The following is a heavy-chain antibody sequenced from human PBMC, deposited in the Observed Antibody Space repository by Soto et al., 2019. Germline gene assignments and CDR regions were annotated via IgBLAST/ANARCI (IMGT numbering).Heavy chain of an antibody. CDR3: AKDTYYHDTTGYYVFDY. V-gene: IGHV3-30*18. D-gene: IGHD3-22*01. J-gene: IGHJ4*02. Sequence: QVQLVESGGGVVQPGRSLTLSCAASEFTFSSYGIQWVRQAPGKGLEWVAVISYDGSKKQYADSVKGRFTISRDNSKNTLHLQMNSLRAEDTAVYYCAKDTYYHDTTGYYVFDYWGQGTLVTVSS. CDR2: ISYDGSKK. CDR1: EFTFSSYG.